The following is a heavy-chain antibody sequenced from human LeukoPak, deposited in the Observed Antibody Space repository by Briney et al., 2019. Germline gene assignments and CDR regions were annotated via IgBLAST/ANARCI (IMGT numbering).Heavy chain of an antibody. J-gene: IGHJ6*02. D-gene: IGHD4-11*01. V-gene: IGHV4-59*08. Sequence: SETLSLTCTVSGGSISPYYWTWIRQPPGKGLEWIGYVYDTGSTNYNASLKSRVTISVDTSKNQFSLKLSSVTAADTAVYYCARHEGFGNYNDYYYDIDVWGQGTTVTVSS. CDR3: ARHEGFGNYNDYYYDIDV. CDR1: GGSISPYY. CDR2: VYDTGST.